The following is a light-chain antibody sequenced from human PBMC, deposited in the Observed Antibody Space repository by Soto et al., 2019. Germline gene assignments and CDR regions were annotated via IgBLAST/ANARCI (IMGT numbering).Light chain of an antibody. V-gene: IGLV1-47*01. Sequence: QSVLTQPPSASGTPGQRVTISCSGSSSNIGSNYLYWYQQLPGTAPKLLIYRNNQRPSGVPDRFSGSKSGTSASLAIGGLRSEDEADYYCAAWDDSLSGYVFGTGTKVTVL. CDR3: AAWDDSLSGYV. J-gene: IGLJ1*01. CDR2: RNN. CDR1: SSNIGSNY.